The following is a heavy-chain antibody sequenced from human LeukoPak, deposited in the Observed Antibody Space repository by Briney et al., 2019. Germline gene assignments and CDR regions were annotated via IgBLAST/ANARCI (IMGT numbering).Heavy chain of an antibody. CDR1: GFTFSSYA. CDR3: AKDWYWEPGAGQSYYYYGMDV. J-gene: IGHJ6*04. D-gene: IGHD1-14*01. V-gene: IGHV3-23*01. Sequence: GGSLRLSCAASGFTFSSYAMSWVRQAPGKGLEWASAISGSGGSTYYADSVKGRFTISRDNSKNTLYLQMNSLRAEDTAVYYCAKDWYWEPGAGQSYYYYGMDVWGKGTTVTVSS. CDR2: ISGSGGST.